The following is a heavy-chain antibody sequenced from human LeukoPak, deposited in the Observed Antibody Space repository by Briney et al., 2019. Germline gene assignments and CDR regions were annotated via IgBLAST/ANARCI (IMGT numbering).Heavy chain of an antibody. D-gene: IGHD2-21*02. CDR3: ARGPNVVVTAIPIDY. V-gene: IGHV4-4*07. Sequence: SETLSLTCTVSGGSISSYYWSWIRQPAGKGLEWIGRIYTSGTTNYNPSLRSRVTMSVDTSKNQFSLKLSSVTAADTAAYYCARGPNVVVTAIPIDYWGQGILVTVSS. CDR1: GGSISSYY. J-gene: IGHJ4*02. CDR2: IYTSGTT.